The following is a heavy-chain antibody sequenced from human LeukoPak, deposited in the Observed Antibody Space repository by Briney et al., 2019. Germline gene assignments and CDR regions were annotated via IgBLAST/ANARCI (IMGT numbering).Heavy chain of an antibody. CDR3: ARVSGPGMNEYYHL. J-gene: IGHJ1*01. D-gene: IGHD3-10*01. CDR2: INDDGSFR. V-gene: IGHV3-74*01. CDR1: GITFSGAW. Sequence: PGGSLRLSCAASGITFSGAWMHWVRQAPGKGLVWVSRINDDGSFRRYANSVKGRFPISRDNAKNTLFLQMDSLRAEDTAVYYCARVSGPGMNEYYHLWGQGTLVTVSS.